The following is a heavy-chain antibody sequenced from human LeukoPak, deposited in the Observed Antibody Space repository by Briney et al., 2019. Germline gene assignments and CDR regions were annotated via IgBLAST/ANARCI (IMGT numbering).Heavy chain of an antibody. J-gene: IGHJ6*02. D-gene: IGHD3-3*01. Sequence: GASVKVSCKASGYTFTGYYMHWVRQAPGQGLEWMGWINPNSGGTNYAQKFQGRVTMTRDTSISTAYMELSSLRSEDTAVYYCALTTQPYYDFWSGSWHYYYYGMDVWGQGTTVTVSS. CDR1: GYTFTGYY. V-gene: IGHV1-2*02. CDR3: ALTTQPYYDFWSGSWHYYYYGMDV. CDR2: INPNSGGT.